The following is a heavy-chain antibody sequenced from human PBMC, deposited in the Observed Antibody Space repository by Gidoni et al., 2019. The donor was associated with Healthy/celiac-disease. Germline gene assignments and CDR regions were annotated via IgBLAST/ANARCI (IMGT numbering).Heavy chain of an antibody. CDR1: GFTFSSYG. Sequence: QVQLVESGGGVVQPGRSLRLSCAASGFTFSSYGMHWVRQAPGKGLGWVAVIWYDGSNKYYADSVKGRFTISRDNSKNTLYLQMNSLRAEDTAVYYCARDLYDFWSGYLDYYYYYGMDVWGQGTTVTVSS. CDR2: IWYDGSNK. V-gene: IGHV3-33*01. J-gene: IGHJ6*02. CDR3: ARDLYDFWSGYLDYYYYYGMDV. D-gene: IGHD3-3*01.